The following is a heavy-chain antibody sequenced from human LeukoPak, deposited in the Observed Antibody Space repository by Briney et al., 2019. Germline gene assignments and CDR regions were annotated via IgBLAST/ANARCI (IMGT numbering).Heavy chain of an antibody. D-gene: IGHD3-22*01. V-gene: IGHV1-2*06. CDR1: GYTFTGYY. Sequence: GASVTVSCKASGYTFTGYYMHWVRQAPGQGLEWMGRINPNNGGINYAQKFQGRVTMTRDMSMSTAYMELSRLRSVDTAVYYCAGEDNSSGYRPFDIWGQGTMVTVPS. CDR3: AGEDNSSGYRPFDI. J-gene: IGHJ3*02. CDR2: INPNNGGI.